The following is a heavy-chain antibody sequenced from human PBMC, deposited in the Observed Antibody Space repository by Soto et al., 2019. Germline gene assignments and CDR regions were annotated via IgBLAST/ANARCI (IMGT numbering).Heavy chain of an antibody. V-gene: IGHV3-30-3*01. Sequence: PGGSLRLSCAASGFTFSSYAMHWVRQAPGKGLEWVAVISYDGSNKYYADSVKGRFTISRDNSKNTLYLQMNSLRAEDTAVYYCARARSAGDDLDYWGQGTLVTVSS. J-gene: IGHJ4*02. CDR2: ISYDGSNK. D-gene: IGHD1-1*01. CDR3: ARARSAGDDLDY. CDR1: GFTFSSYA.